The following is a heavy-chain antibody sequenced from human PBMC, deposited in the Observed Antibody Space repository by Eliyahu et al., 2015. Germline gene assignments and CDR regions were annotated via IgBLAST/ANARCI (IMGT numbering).Heavy chain of an antibody. CDR3: ARTVAGNLADY. V-gene: IGHV4-4*07. CDR2: FYTPVST. CDR1: GGSINSYY. D-gene: IGHD6-19*01. J-gene: IGHJ4*02. Sequence: QVQLQESGPGLVKPSETLSLICTVSGGSINSYYWSWIRQPAGKGLEXIGRFYTPVSTNYNPSLKSRVTMSIDTSKNQFSLKLTSVTAADTAVYYCARTVAGNLADYWGQGTLVTVSS.